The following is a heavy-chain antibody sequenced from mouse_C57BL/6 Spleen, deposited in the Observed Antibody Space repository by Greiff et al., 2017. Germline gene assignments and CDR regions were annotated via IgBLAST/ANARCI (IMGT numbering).Heavy chain of an antibody. CDR3: ARSYNYPYYLDY. CDR2: IYPGSGNT. Sequence: VKLVESGPELVKPGASVKISCKASGYSFTSYYIHWVKQRPGQGLEWIGWIYPGSGNTKYTEKFKGKAKLTADTSSSTAYMQLSSLTSEDPAVYYCARSYNYPYYLDYWGQGTTLTVSS. D-gene: IGHD2-4*01. CDR1: GYSFTSYY. J-gene: IGHJ2*01. V-gene: IGHV1-66*01.